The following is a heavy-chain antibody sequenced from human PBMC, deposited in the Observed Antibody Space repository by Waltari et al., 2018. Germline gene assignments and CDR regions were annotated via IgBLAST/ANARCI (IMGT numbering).Heavy chain of an antibody. D-gene: IGHD5-12*01. Sequence: EIQVVESGGGSVQPGGSLRLSGTALGFTFSRDLMSWVRQAPGKGLEWVANIKHDGTTKFYLDSVKGRFTISRDNAQNTVYLQMNSLRVEDTALYYCARAVDVADYWGQGTLVTVSS. J-gene: IGHJ4*02. CDR2: IKHDGTTK. V-gene: IGHV3-7*01. CDR1: GFTFSRDL. CDR3: ARAVDVADY.